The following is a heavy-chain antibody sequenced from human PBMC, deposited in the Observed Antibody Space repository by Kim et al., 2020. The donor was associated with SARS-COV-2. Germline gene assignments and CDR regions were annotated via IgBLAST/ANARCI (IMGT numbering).Heavy chain of an antibody. CDR2: IYPGDSDT. CDR1: GYSFTSYW. Sequence: GESLKISCKGSGYSFTSYWIGWVRQMPGKGLEWMGIIYPGDSDTRYSTSFQGQVTISADQPIRTAYLQWSSLKASDTAMYYCARPRFSSSFPYYYYGMDVWGQGTTVTVSS. CDR3: ARPRFSSSFPYYYYGMDV. J-gene: IGHJ6*02. D-gene: IGHD6-6*01. V-gene: IGHV5-51*01.